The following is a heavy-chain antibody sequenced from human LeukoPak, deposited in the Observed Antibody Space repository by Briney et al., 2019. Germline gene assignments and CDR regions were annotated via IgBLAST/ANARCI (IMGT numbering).Heavy chain of an antibody. Sequence: ASVKVSCKGSGYTFTGYYMHWVRQAPGEGRVWMGCINHDNGGTNYAQKFQGRVTMTRDMSIGTAYMELSRLRSDDTAVYYCARDPSNSGYDYLYYFDYWGEGTLVTVSS. CDR3: ARDPSNSGYDYLYYFDY. CDR2: INHDNGGT. V-gene: IGHV1-2*02. J-gene: IGHJ4*02. CDR1: GYTFTGYY. D-gene: IGHD5-12*01.